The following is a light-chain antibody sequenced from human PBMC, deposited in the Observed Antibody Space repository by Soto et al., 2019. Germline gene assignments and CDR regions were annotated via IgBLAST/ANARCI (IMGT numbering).Light chain of an antibody. Sequence: DLQMTQSPSSLSASVGDRVTITCRASQSSSSYLNWYQQKPGKAPKLLIYAASSLQSGVSSRFSGSGSGTDFTLTISSLQPEDFATYYCQQSYSSPYTFGQGTKLEIK. CDR1: QSSSSY. J-gene: IGKJ2*01. V-gene: IGKV1-39*01. CDR2: AAS. CDR3: QQSYSSPYT.